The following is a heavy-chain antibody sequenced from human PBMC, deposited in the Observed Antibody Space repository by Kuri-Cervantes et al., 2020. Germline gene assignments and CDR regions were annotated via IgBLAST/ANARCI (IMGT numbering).Heavy chain of an antibody. CDR3: ARAPPTYVLLWFLGAFDI. J-gene: IGHJ3*02. CDR1: GFTFSSYS. CDR2: ISSSSSYI. D-gene: IGHD3-10*01. V-gene: IGHV3-21*01. Sequence: LSLTCAASGFTFSSYSMNWVRQAPGKGLEWVSSISSSSSYIYYADSVKGRFTISRDNAKNSLYLQMNSLRAEDTAVYYCARAPPTYVLLWFLGAFDIWGQGTMVTVSS.